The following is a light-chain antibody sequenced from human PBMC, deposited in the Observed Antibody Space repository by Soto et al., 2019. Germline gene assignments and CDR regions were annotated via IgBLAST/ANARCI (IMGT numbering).Light chain of an antibody. J-gene: IGLJ1*01. CDR1: SGSIASNY. V-gene: IGLV6-57*04. CDR2: EDN. CDR3: CSYAGSYTLV. Sequence: NFMLTQPHSVSESPGKTVTISCTRSSGSIASNYVQWYQQRPGSAPTTVIYEDNQRPSGVPDRFSGSKSGNTASLTISGLQAEDEADYYCCSYAGSYTLVFGTGTKVTVL.